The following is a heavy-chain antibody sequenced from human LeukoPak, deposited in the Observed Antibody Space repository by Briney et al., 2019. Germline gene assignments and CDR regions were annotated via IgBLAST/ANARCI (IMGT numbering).Heavy chain of an antibody. Sequence: PGGSLRLSCAASGFTFSSYEMNWVRQAPGKGLEWVSYISNSGSTIYYTDSVKGRFTISRDNAKNSLYLQMNSLRVEDTAVYYCARDLNWETYWGQGTLVSVSS. D-gene: IGHD7-27*01. CDR3: ARDLNWETY. CDR1: GFTFSSYE. J-gene: IGHJ4*02. CDR2: ISNSGSTI. V-gene: IGHV3-48*03.